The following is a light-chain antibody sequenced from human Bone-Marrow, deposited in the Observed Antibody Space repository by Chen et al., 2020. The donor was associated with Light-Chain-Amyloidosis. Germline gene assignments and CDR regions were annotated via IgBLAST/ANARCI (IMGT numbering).Light chain of an antibody. J-gene: IGLJ2*01. Sequence: QSVLTQPPSVSGAPGQSVTISCTGSTSNIGAGFGINWYQQLPGIAPKLLSSGNNNRPSGVPDRFSGSKSGTSASLAITRLQSEDEGDYYCQSYDSSLSGVVFGGGTKLTVL. V-gene: IGLV1-40*01. CDR3: QSYDSSLSGVV. CDR2: GNN. CDR1: TSNIGAGFG.